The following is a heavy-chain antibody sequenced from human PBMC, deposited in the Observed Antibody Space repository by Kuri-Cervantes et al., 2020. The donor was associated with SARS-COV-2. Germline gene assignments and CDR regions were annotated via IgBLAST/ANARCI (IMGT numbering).Heavy chain of an antibody. CDR2: ICWNSGSI. J-gene: IGHJ4*02. D-gene: IGHD2-15*01. CDR3: AKDMESGDSYSTFDS. Sequence: LSLTSAASGFTFDDYAMHWVRQAPGKGLEWVSCICWNSGSIGYADSVKGRFTISRDNAKNTLYLQMNSLRAEDTALYYCAKDMESGDSYSTFDSWGQGTLVTVSS. CDR1: GFTFDDYA. V-gene: IGHV3-9*01.